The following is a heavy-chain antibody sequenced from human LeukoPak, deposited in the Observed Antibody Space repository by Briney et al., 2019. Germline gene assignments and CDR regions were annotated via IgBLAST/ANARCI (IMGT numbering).Heavy chain of an antibody. CDR1: GGTFSSYA. CDR3: AREGTEVGATYALNWFDP. CDR2: IIPIFGTA. D-gene: IGHD1-26*01. V-gene: IGHV1-69*05. Sequence: ASVKVSCKASGGTFSSYAISWVRQAPGQGLEWMGGIIPIFGTANYAQKFQGRVTITTDESTSTAYMELSSLRSEDTAVYYCAREGTEVGATYALNWFDPWGQGTLVTVSS. J-gene: IGHJ5*02.